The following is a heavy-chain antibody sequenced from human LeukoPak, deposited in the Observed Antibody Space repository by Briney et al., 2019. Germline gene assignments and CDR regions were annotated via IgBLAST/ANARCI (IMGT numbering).Heavy chain of an antibody. D-gene: IGHD6-19*01. V-gene: IGHV3-23*01. CDR1: GFPFGSYA. CDR2: ITNIGVTT. CDR3: VKLSSGSGSKFGFDA. J-gene: IGHJ4*02. Sequence: GGSLRLSCAASGFPFGSYAMSWVRQTPGKSLEWVSIITNIGVTTYYADSVRGRFTISRDNSENILYLQMNSLTAEDTAVYYCVKLSSGSGSKFGFDAWGQGTLVTVSS.